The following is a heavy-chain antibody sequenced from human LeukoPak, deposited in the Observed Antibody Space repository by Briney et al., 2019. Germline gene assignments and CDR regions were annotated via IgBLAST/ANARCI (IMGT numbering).Heavy chain of an antibody. D-gene: IGHD1-26*01. CDR3: ARVSGGGSQSYDAFDI. CDR2: INPNSGGT. V-gene: IGHV1-2*02. Sequence: ASVKVSCKASGHTFTGYYMHWVREAPGQGLECMGWINPNSGGTYYAQKFQGRVTMTRDTSISTAYMELTRLRSDDTAVYYCARVSGGGSQSYDAFDIWGQGTLVTVSS. CDR1: GHTFTGYY. J-gene: IGHJ3*02.